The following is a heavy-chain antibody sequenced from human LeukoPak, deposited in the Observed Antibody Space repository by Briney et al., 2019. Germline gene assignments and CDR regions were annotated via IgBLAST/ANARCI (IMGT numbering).Heavy chain of an antibody. CDR2: ISWNSGSI. CDR3: AKDGSDSGSYQGYYFDY. J-gene: IGHJ4*02. D-gene: IGHD1-26*01. Sequence: GGSLRLSCAASGFTFDDYAMHWVRQAPGKGLEWVSGISWNSGSIGYADSVKGRFTISRDNAKNSLYLQMNSLRAEDMALYYCAKDGSDSGSYQGYYFDYWGQGTLATVSS. CDR1: GFTFDDYA. V-gene: IGHV3-9*03.